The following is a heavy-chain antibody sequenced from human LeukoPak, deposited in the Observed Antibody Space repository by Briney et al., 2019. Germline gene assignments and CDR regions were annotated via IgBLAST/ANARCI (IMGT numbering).Heavy chain of an antibody. V-gene: IGHV1-2*02. CDR3: ARDHTGTSMRFDP. J-gene: IGHJ5*02. CDR1: GYTFTGYY. CDR2: INPNSGGT. Sequence: ASVKVSCKASGYTFTGYYMHWVRQAPGQGLEWMGWINPNSGGTNYAQEFQGRVTMTRDTSISTAYMELRRLRSDDTAVYYCARDHTGTSMRFDPWGQGTLVTVSS. D-gene: IGHD1-1*01.